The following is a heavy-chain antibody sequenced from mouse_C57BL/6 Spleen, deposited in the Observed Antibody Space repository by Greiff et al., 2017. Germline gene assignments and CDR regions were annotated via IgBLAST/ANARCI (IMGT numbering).Heavy chain of an antibody. CDR2: IDPSDSYT. CDR3: ARFGGGYYVPFAY. CDR1: GYTFTSYW. J-gene: IGHJ3*01. Sequence: QVQLQQPGAELVMPGASVKLSCKASGYTFTSYWMHWVKQRPGQGLEWIGEIDPSDSYTNYNQKFKGKSTLTVDKSSSTAYMQLSSLTSEDSAVYYCARFGGGYYVPFAYWGQGTLVTVSA. V-gene: IGHV1-69*01. D-gene: IGHD2-3*01.